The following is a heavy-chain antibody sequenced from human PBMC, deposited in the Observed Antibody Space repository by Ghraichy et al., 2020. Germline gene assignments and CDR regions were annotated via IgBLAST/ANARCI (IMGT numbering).Heavy chain of an antibody. Sequence: GESLNISCAASGFTFSGSAMHWVRQASGKGLEWVGRIRTKANNFETAYATSVKGRFTISRDDSRSTAYLRMNSLKTEDTAVYYWSRLGVASTGSFDWGQGTLVIVSS. V-gene: IGHV3-73*01. CDR2: IRTKANNFET. CDR3: SRLGVASTGSFD. D-gene: IGHD6-13*01. CDR1: GFTFSGSA. J-gene: IGHJ4*02.